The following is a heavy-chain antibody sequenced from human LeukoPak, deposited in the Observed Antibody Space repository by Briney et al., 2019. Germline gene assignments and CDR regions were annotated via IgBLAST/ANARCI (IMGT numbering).Heavy chain of an antibody. Sequence: ASVKVSCKASGYTFTSYGISWVRQAPGQGLEWMGWISAYNGNTNYAQKLQGRVTMTADTSTSTAYMELRSLRSDDTAVYYCARDVAAADPFDYWGQGTLVTVSS. CDR2: ISAYNGNT. J-gene: IGHJ4*02. D-gene: IGHD6-13*01. CDR3: ARDVAAADPFDY. CDR1: GYTFTSYG. V-gene: IGHV1-18*01.